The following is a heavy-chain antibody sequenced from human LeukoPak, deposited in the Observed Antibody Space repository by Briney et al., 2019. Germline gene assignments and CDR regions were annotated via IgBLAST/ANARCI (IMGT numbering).Heavy chain of an antibody. J-gene: IGHJ4*02. D-gene: IGHD5-24*01. CDR3: ARTVEGHFDF. V-gene: IGHV3-21*01. CDR1: AFTFKTYT. CDR2: ISTAGNLI. Sequence: PGGSLRLSCVASAFTFKTYTLNWVRQTPGEGLEWVSYISTAGNLINYADSVRGRFTISRDNAKNSLYLYMNSLTPEDMAVYYCARTVEGHFDFRGQGTLVTVSS.